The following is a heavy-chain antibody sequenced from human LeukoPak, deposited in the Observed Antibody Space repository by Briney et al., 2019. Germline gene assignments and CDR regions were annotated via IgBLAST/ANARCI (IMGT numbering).Heavy chain of an antibody. Sequence: SETLSLTCTVSGGSISSSSYYWGWIRQPPGKGLEWIRSIYYSGSTYYNPSLKSRVTISVDTSKNQFSLKLSSVTAADTAVYYCARRRVYYSGGSCYHYFDYWGQGTLVTVSS. D-gene: IGHD2-15*01. CDR2: IYYSGST. CDR3: ARRRVYYSGGSCYHYFDY. V-gene: IGHV4-39*01. CDR1: GGSISSSSYY. J-gene: IGHJ4*02.